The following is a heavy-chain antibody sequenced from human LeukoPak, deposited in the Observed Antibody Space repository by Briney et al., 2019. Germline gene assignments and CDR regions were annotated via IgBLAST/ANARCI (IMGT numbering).Heavy chain of an antibody. D-gene: IGHD2/OR15-2a*01. Sequence: SETLSLTCTVSGDSFSSGYWSWIRQPPGKGLEWIGYIYYSGSTNYNPSLKSRVTISVDTSKNQFSLKLSSVTAADTAVYYCARSMTFFYYYYGMDVWGQGTTVTVSS. J-gene: IGHJ6*02. CDR3: ARSMTFFYYYYGMDV. V-gene: IGHV4-59*01. CDR2: IYYSGST. CDR1: GDSFSSGY.